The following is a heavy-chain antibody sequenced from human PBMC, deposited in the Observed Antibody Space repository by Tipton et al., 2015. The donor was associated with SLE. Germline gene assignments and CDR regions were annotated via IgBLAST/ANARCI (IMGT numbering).Heavy chain of an antibody. CDR1: GFTFSSYW. Sequence: GSLRLSCAASGFTFSSYWMSWVRQAPGKGLEWVANIKQDGSEKYYVDSVKGRFAISRDNAKNSLYLQMNSLRAEDTAVYYCARGRVAVAGGWFDPWGQGTLVTVSS. V-gene: IGHV3-7*01. J-gene: IGHJ5*02. CDR3: ARGRVAVAGGWFDP. CDR2: IKQDGSEK. D-gene: IGHD6-19*01.